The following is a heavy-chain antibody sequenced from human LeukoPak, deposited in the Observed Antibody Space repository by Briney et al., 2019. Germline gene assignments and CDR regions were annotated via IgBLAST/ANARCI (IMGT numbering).Heavy chain of an antibody. Sequence: SETLSLTCTVSGGSVSSYYWSWIRQPPGKGLERIGYIYYSGSTKYNPSLKSRVTISVDTSKNQFSLKLSSVTAADTAVYHCAREEIAAAGLDYWGQGTLVTVSS. J-gene: IGHJ4*02. D-gene: IGHD6-13*01. CDR3: AREEIAAAGLDY. CDR2: IYYSGST. CDR1: GGSVSSYY. V-gene: IGHV4-59*02.